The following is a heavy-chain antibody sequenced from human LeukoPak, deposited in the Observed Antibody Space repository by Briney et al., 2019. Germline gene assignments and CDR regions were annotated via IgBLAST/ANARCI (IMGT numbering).Heavy chain of an antibody. Sequence: SETLSLTCAVSGDSISSGGYSWSWIRQPPGKGLEWIGNISYSGSTYYNPSLKSRVTISVDTSKNQFSLKLSSVTAADTAVYYCARSRGWLRFGRESYFDYWGQGTLVTVSS. V-gene: IGHV4-30-4*07. CDR1: GDSISSGGYS. J-gene: IGHJ4*02. CDR2: ISYSGST. CDR3: ARSRGWLRFGRESYFDY. D-gene: IGHD5-12*01.